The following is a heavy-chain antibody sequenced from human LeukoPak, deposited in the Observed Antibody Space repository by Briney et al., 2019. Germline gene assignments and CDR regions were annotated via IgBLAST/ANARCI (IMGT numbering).Heavy chain of an antibody. Sequence: GASVKVSCKASGYTFTSYGISWVRQAPGQGLEWMGWISAYNGNTNYAQKLQGRVTMTTDTSTSTAYMELRSLRSDDTAVYYCAKAPSMILPFYFDSWGQGTLVTVSS. V-gene: IGHV1-18*01. J-gene: IGHJ4*02. CDR3: AKAPSMILPFYFDS. D-gene: IGHD3-22*01. CDR1: GYTFTSYG. CDR2: ISAYNGNT.